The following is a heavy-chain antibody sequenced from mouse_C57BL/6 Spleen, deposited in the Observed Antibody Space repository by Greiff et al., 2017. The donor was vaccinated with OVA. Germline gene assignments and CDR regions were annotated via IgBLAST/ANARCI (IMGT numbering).Heavy chain of an antibody. J-gene: IGHJ4*01. CDR2: IDPSDSYT. V-gene: IGHV1-59*01. Sequence: VQLQQSGAELVRPGTSVKLSCKASGYTFTSYWMHWVKQRPGQGLEWIGVIDPSDSYTNYNQKFKGKATLTVDTSSSTAYMQLSSLTSEDSAVYYCARRGDGYSLDAMDYWGQGTSVTVSS. D-gene: IGHD2-3*01. CDR1: GYTFTSYW. CDR3: ARRGDGYSLDAMDY.